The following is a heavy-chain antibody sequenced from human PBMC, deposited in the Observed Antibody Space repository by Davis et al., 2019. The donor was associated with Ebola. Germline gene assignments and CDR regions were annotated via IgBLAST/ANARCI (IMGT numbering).Heavy chain of an antibody. V-gene: IGHV3-53*01. CDR2: IYSGGST. CDR1: GFTVSSNY. J-gene: IGHJ4*02. Sequence: GESLKISCAASGFTVSSNYMSWVRQAPGKGLEWVSVIYSGGSTYYADSVKGRFTISRDNSKNTLYLQMNSLRAEDTAVYYCAIGDLAGSWYRREDYWGQGTLVTVSS. CDR3: AIGDLAGSWYRREDY. D-gene: IGHD6-13*01.